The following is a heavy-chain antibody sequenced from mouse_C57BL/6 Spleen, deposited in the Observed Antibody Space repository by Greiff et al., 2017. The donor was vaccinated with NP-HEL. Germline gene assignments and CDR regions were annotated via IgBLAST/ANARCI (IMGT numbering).Heavy chain of an antibody. Sequence: QVQLQQPGTELVKPGASVKLSCKASGYTFTSYWMHWVKQRPGQGLEWIGNINPSNGGTNYNEKFKSKATLTVDKSSSTAYMQLSSLTSEDSAVYFCASGGGSSYVTWFAYWGQGTLVTVSA. D-gene: IGHD1-1*01. J-gene: IGHJ3*01. CDR1: GYTFTSYW. CDR2: INPSNGGT. CDR3: ASGGGSSYVTWFAY. V-gene: IGHV1-53*01.